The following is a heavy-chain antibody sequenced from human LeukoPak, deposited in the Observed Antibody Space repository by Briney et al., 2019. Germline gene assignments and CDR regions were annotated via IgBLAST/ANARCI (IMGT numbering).Heavy chain of an antibody. CDR2: ISWNSGSI. V-gene: IGHV3-9*01. J-gene: IGHJ3*02. D-gene: IGHD6-13*01. CDR3: AKCLDSNSWYGNDAFDI. CDR1: GFTFDDYA. Sequence: PGGSLRLSCAASGFTFDDYAMHWVRQAPGKGLEWVSGISWNSGSIGYADSVKGRFTISRDNAKNSLYLQMNSLRAEDTALYYCAKCLDSNSWYGNDAFDIWGQGTMVTVSS.